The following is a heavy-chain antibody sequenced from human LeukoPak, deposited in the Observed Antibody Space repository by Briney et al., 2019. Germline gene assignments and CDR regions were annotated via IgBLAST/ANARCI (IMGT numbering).Heavy chain of an antibody. CDR2: ISGSGGST. Sequence: GGSPRLSCAASGFTFSSYAMSWVRQAPGKGLEWVPAISGSGGSTYYADSVKGRFTISRDNSKNTLYLQMNSLRAEDTAVYYCAKDLWLVPNYFDYWGQGTLVTVSS. D-gene: IGHD6-19*01. CDR1: GFTFSSYA. V-gene: IGHV3-23*01. CDR3: AKDLWLVPNYFDY. J-gene: IGHJ4*02.